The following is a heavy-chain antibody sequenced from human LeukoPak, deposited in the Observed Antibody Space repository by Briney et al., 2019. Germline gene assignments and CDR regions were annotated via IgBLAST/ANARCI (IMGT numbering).Heavy chain of an antibody. D-gene: IGHD6-13*01. Sequence: SETLSLTCTVSGGSISSYYWSWIRQPPGKGLEWIGYIYYSGSTNYNPSLKSRVTISVDTSKNQFSLKLSSVTAADTAVYYCARNPSSSWYVSWFDPWGQGTLVTVSS. J-gene: IGHJ5*02. CDR2: IYYSGST. V-gene: IGHV4-59*08. CDR3: ARNPSSSWYVSWFDP. CDR1: GGSISSYY.